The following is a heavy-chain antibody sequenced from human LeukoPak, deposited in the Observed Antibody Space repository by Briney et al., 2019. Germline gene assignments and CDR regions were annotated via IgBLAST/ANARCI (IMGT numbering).Heavy chain of an antibody. Sequence: KPGGSLRLSCAVSGFTFSTYSMNWVRQAPGRGLEWVSSISSGSNYIYEADSVKGRFTVSRDNAKNSLYLQMNSLRAEDTAVYYCARGDDFWSGYSKIDYWGQGTLVTVSS. J-gene: IGHJ4*02. V-gene: IGHV3-21*01. CDR3: ARGDDFWSGYSKIDY. CDR1: GFTFSTYS. CDR2: ISSGSNYI. D-gene: IGHD3-3*01.